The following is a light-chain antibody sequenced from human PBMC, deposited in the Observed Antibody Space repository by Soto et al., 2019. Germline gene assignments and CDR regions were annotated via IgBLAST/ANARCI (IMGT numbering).Light chain of an antibody. CDR3: QQYNSYSGT. CDR1: QSISSW. Sequence: DIQMTQSPSTLSASVGDRVTITCRASQSISSWLAWYQQKPGKVPKLLIYDASSLDSGVPSRFIGSGSGTEFTLTISSLQPDDFATYYCQQYNSYSGTFGQGTKVGI. J-gene: IGKJ1*01. CDR2: DAS. V-gene: IGKV1-5*01.